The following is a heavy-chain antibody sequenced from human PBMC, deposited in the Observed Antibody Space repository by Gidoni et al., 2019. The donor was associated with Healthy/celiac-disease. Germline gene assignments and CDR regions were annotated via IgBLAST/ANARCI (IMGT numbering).Heavy chain of an antibody. CDR1: GFSLSTSGMR. CDR2: IDWDDDK. J-gene: IGHJ6*02. Sequence: QVTLKESGPALVTPTQTLTLTCTFSGFSLSTSGMRVSWIRQPPGKALEWLARIDWDDDKFYSTSLKTRLTISKDTSKNQVVLTMTNMDPVDTATYYCARSPLDYGMDVWGQGTTVTVSS. D-gene: IGHD3-16*01. V-gene: IGHV2-70*04. CDR3: ARSPLDYGMDV.